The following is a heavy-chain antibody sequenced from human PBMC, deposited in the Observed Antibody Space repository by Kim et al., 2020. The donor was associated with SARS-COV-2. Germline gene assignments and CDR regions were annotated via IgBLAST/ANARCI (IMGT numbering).Heavy chain of an antibody. V-gene: IGHV3-21*01. CDR3: AREGHENHYNWFDP. CDR2: ISSSSSYI. CDR1: GFTFSSYS. Sequence: GGSLRLSCAASGFTFSSYSMNWVRQAPGKGLEWVSSISSSSSYIYYADSVKGRFTISRDNAKNSLYLQMNSLRAEDTAVYYCAREGHENHYNWFDPWGQGTLVTVSS. J-gene: IGHJ5*02.